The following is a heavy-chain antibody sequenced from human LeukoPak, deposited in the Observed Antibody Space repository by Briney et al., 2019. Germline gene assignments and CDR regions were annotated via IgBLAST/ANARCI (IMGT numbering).Heavy chain of an antibody. CDR3: AKSGRPAAIKGKGYGDYMDV. CDR2: ISWNSGSI. Sequence: GGSLRLSCAASGFTFDDYAMHWVRQAPGKGLEGVSGISWNSGSIGYADSVKGRFTIYRDNAKNSLYLQMNSLRAEDMALYYCAKSGRPAAIKGKGYGDYMDVWGKGTTVTVSS. CDR1: GFTFDDYA. V-gene: IGHV3-9*03. J-gene: IGHJ6*03. D-gene: IGHD2-2*01.